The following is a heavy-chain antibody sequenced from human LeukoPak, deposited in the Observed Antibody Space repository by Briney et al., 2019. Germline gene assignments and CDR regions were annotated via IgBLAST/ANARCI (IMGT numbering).Heavy chain of an antibody. CDR2: IIPIFGTA. J-gene: IGHJ6*03. CDR1: GYTFTSYG. CDR3: ARGDIVVVVAATGGEAYYYYYYMDV. Sequence: ASVKVSCKASGYTFTSYGISWVRQAPGQGLEWMGGIIPIFGTANYAQKFQGRVTMTRNTSISTAYMELSSLRSEDTAVYYCARGDIVVVVAATGGEAYYYYYYMDVWGKGTTVTISS. D-gene: IGHD2-15*01. V-gene: IGHV1-8*02.